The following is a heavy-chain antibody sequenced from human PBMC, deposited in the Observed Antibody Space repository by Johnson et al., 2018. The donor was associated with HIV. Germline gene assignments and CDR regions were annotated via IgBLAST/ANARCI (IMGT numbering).Heavy chain of an antibody. Sequence: VQLVESGGGVVPPGRSLRLSCAASGFTFSSYAMHWVRQAPCKGLEWVAVISYDGSNKYYADSVKGRFTISRDNSKNTLYLQMNSLRAEDTAVYYCVRPAAAGRDDAVDIWGQGTMVTVSS. D-gene: IGHD6-13*01. V-gene: IGHV3-30*04. CDR1: GFTFSSYA. CDR3: VRPAAAGRDDAVDI. J-gene: IGHJ3*02. CDR2: ISYDGSNK.